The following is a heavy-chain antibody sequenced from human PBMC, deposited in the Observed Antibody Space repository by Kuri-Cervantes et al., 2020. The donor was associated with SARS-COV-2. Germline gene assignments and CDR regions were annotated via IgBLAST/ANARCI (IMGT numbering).Heavy chain of an antibody. V-gene: IGHV4-31*01. J-gene: IGHJ5*02. CDR3: ARVSPEGDWFDP. Sequence: SETLSLTCTVSGGSISSGGYYWSWIRQHPGKGLEWIGYIYYSGSTYYNPSLKSLVTISVDTSTNQISLKLSSVTAADTAVYYCARVSPEGDWFDPWGQGNLVTVSS. CDR1: GGSISSGGYY. CDR2: IYYSGST. D-gene: IGHD3-16*01.